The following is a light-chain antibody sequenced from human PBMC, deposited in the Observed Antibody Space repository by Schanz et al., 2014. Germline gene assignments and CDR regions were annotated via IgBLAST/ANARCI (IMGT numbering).Light chain of an antibody. CDR2: GAS. J-gene: IGKJ1*01. V-gene: IGKV3-15*01. Sequence: EIVLTQSPGTLSLSPGERATLSCRASQSVSSSYLAWYQQKPGQAPGLLIYGASTRATGIPARFSGSGSGTEFTLTISSLQSEDLAVYYCQQFNKWPPTFGPGTKVEIK. CDR1: QSVSSSY. CDR3: QQFNKWPPT.